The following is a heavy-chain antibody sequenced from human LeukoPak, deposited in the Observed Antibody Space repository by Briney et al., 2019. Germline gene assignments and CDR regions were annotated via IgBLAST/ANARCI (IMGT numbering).Heavy chain of an antibody. CDR3: ARGFSSGWLDY. V-gene: IGHV6-1*01. D-gene: IGHD6-19*01. CDR1: GDSVSSKNAA. J-gene: IGHJ4*02. Sequence: SQTLSLTCAISGDSVSSKNAAWSWIRQSPSRGLEWLGRTYYRSKWYNDNAESVKGRISINPDTSKNQFSLQLNSVTPEDTAVYYCARGFSSGWLDYWGWGTLVTVSS. CDR2: TYYRSKWYN.